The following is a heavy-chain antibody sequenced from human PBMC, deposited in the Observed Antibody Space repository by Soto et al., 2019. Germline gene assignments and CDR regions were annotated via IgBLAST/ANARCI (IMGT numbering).Heavy chain of an antibody. CDR1: GFTFSRHW. CDR2: IDSYGSST. V-gene: IGHV3-74*01. CDR3: ASPVVPAAMGGPYFYGVAV. Sequence: EVQLVESGGGLVQPGGSLRLACAASGFTFSRHWMHWVRQAPGKGLVWVSRIDSYGSSTHYADSVKGRFTISRDNAKNTLYLQMTSLGAEATSVYYCASPVVPAAMGGPYFYGVAVWCDGTAVTVSS. J-gene: IGHJ6*02. D-gene: IGHD2-2*01.